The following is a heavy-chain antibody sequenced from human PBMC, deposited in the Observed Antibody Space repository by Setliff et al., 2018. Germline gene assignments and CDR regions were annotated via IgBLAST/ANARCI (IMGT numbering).Heavy chain of an antibody. D-gene: IGHD3-22*01. V-gene: IGHV3-73*01. Sequence: GGSLRLSCAASGFTFSGSAMYWVRQASGKGLEWVGRIRSKSDSYATIYAASVRGRFTISRDDSKNTAYLQMNSLKTEDTAVYYCTTDQVVVVDYWGQGTLVTVSS. J-gene: IGHJ4*02. CDR3: TTDQVVVVDY. CDR2: IRSKSDSYAT. CDR1: GFTFSGSA.